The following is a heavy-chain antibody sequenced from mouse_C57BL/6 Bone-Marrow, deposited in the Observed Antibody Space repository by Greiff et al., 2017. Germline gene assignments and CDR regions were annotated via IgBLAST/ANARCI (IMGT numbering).Heavy chain of an antibody. CDR1: GFTFSSYA. Sequence: EVKLMESGGGLVKPGGSLKLSCAASGFTFSSYAMSWVRQTPEKRLEWVATISDGGSYTYYPDNVKGRFTISRDNAKNNLYLQMSHLKSEDTAMYYCARDPISPSYWGQETLVTVSA. V-gene: IGHV5-4*01. D-gene: IGHD6-5*01. CDR3: ARDPISPSY. J-gene: IGHJ3*01. CDR2: ISDGGSYT.